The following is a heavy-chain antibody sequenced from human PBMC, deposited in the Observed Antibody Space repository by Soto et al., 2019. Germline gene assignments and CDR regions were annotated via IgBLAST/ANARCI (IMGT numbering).Heavy chain of an antibody. Sequence: QVQLMQSGAEVKKPGASVKVSCKASGDTFTNYYIHWVRQAPGQGLEWMGTVNPSGGHTTYAQHFLGRVTXPWXXSXGTLYMELTSLTSDDTAVYYCARGGHVVVVTAALDYWGQGTLVTVSS. J-gene: IGHJ4*02. V-gene: IGHV1-46*01. CDR1: GDTFTNYY. CDR2: VNPSGGHT. CDR3: ARGGHVVVVTAALDY. D-gene: IGHD2-21*02.